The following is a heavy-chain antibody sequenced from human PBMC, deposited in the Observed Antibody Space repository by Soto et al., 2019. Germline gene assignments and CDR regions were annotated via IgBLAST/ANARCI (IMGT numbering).Heavy chain of an antibody. D-gene: IGHD3-3*01. CDR2: IYPGDSDT. CDR3: ARMQYLEWLLPNWFDP. J-gene: IGHJ5*02. CDR1: GYSFPSYW. Sequence: ESLKISCKGSGYSFPSYWIVWVRQMPGKGLEWMGIIYPGDSDTRYSPSFQGQVTISADKSISTAYLQWSSLKASDTAMYYCARMQYLEWLLPNWFDPWGQGTLVTVSS. V-gene: IGHV5-51*01.